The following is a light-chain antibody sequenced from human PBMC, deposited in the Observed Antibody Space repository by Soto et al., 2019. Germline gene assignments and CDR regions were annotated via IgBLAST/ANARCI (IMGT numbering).Light chain of an antibody. CDR3: QQYNNWPPWT. CDR1: QSVSSN. CDR2: GAS. Sequence: EIVMTQSPATLSVSPWDRATLSCRASQSVSSNLAWYQQKPGQAPRLLIYGASIRATGIPARFSGSGSGTEFTLTISSLQSEDFAVYYCQQYNNWPPWTFGQGTKVEIK. V-gene: IGKV3-15*01. J-gene: IGKJ1*01.